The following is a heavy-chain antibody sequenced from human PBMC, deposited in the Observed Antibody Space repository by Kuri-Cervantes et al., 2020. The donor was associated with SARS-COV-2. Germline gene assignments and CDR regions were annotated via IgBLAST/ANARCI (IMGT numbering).Heavy chain of an antibody. Sequence: GGSLRLSCAASGFTFSSYGMHWVRQAPGKGLEWVAVIWYDGSNKYYADSVKGRFTISRDNSKNTLHLQMNSLRPEDTAVYYCARSQYGRNYYYYGMDVWGQGTTVTVSS. D-gene: IGHD4-17*01. CDR3: ARSQYGRNYYYYGMDV. CDR2: IWYDGSNK. J-gene: IGHJ6*02. CDR1: GFTFSSYG. V-gene: IGHV3-33*01.